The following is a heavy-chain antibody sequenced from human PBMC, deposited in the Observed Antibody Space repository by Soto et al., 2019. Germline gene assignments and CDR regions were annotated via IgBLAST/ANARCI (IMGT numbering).Heavy chain of an antibody. CDR3: ARDPVAVTGSFVDS. J-gene: IGHJ4*02. V-gene: IGHV3-30-3*01. D-gene: IGHD6-19*01. Sequence: QVQLLESGGGVVQPGRSLRLSCAVSGLTSNHYAFHWVRQAPGKGLEWVSVISYDGREIYYADPVKGRFTISRDSSNNMVYLYMNSLRPDDTAVYYCARDPVAVTGSFVDSWGQGTLVTVSS. CDR2: ISYDGREI. CDR1: GLTSNHYA.